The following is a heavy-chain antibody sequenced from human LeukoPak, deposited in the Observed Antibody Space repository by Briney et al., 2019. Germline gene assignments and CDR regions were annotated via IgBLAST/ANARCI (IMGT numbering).Heavy chain of an antibody. J-gene: IGHJ4*02. D-gene: IGHD3-22*01. Sequence: GGSLRLSCAASGFTFSSYWMSWVRQAPGKGLEWVAHIKQDGSEKYYVDSVKGRFTISRDNAKNSLYLQMNSLRAEDTAVYYCASVPYYYDGSFGYWGQGTLVTVSS. CDR2: IKQDGSEK. CDR3: ASVPYYYDGSFGY. CDR1: GFTFSSYW. V-gene: IGHV3-7*01.